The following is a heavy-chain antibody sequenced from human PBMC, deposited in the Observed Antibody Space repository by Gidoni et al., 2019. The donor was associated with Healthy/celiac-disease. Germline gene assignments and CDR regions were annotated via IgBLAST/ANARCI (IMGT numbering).Heavy chain of an antibody. CDR3: ARDFVEMATISYFDY. CDR2: IYTSGST. D-gene: IGHD5-12*01. Sequence: QVQLQESGPGLVKPSQTLSLTCTVSGGSISSGSYYWSWIRQPAGKGLEWIGRIYTSGSTNYNPSLKSRVTISVDTSKNQFSLKLSSVTAADTAVYYCARDFVEMATISYFDYWGQGTLVTVSS. V-gene: IGHV4-61*02. J-gene: IGHJ4*02. CDR1: GGSISSGSYY.